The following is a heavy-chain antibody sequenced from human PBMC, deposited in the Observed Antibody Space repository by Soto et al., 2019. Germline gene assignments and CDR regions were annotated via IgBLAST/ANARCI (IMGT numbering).Heavy chain of an antibody. Sequence: SETLSLTCAFYVGSFSGYYWSWIRHPPGKGLEWIGEINHSGSTNYNPSLKSRVTISVDTSKNQFSLKLSSVTAADTAVYYCARGPFCGGDCYTPGVPYYGMQVWGQGTTVTVSS. D-gene: IGHD2-21*02. CDR3: ARGPFCGGDCYTPGVPYYGMQV. CDR1: VGSFSGYY. CDR2: INHSGST. J-gene: IGHJ6*01. V-gene: IGHV4-34*01.